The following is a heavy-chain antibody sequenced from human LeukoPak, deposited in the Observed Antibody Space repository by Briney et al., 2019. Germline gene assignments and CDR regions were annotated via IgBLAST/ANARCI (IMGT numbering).Heavy chain of an antibody. D-gene: IGHD3-3*01. V-gene: IGHV4-59*01. CDR1: GGSISSYY. CDR3: ARGLRRGSRFWYFDL. J-gene: IGHJ2*01. CDR2: IYYSGST. Sequence: SETLSLTCTVSGGSISSYYWSWIRQPPGKGLEWIGYIYYSGSTNYNPSLKSRVTISVDTSKNQFSLKLSSVTAADTAVYYCARGLRRGSRFWYFDLWGRGTLVTVSS.